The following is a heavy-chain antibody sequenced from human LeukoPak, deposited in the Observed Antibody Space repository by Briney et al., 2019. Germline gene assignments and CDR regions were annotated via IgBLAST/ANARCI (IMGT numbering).Heavy chain of an antibody. CDR1: GGSITSSIYY. V-gene: IGHV4-39*01. D-gene: IGHD6-13*01. J-gene: IGHJ4*02. CDR2: IYYSGST. Sequence: PSETLSLTCTVSGGSITSSIYYWGWIRPPPGKGLEWIGSIYYSGSTYYNPSLKSRVTISVDTSKNQFSLKLSSVTAADTAVYYCARGIGLEEENLFAAAEQLGHNFDYWGQGTLVTVSS. CDR3: ARGIGLEEENLFAAAEQLGHNFDY.